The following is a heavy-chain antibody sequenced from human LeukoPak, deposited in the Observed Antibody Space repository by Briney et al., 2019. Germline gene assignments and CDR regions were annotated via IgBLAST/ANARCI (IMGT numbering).Heavy chain of an antibody. D-gene: IGHD3-3*01. CDR1: GGSFSGYY. CDR2: INHSGGT. CDR3: ARRRSITIFGVVGYYFDY. Sequence: SETLSLTCAVYGGSFSGYYWSWIRQPPGKGLEWIGEINHSGGTNYNPSLKSRVTISVDTSKNQFSLKLSSVTAADTAVYYCARRRSITIFGVVGYYFDYWGQGTLVTVSS. V-gene: IGHV4-34*01. J-gene: IGHJ4*02.